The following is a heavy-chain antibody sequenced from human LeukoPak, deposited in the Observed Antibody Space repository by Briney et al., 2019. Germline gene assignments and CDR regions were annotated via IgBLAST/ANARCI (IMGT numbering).Heavy chain of an antibody. J-gene: IGHJ4*02. D-gene: IGHD1-1*01. V-gene: IGHV3-30-3*01. Sequence: GRSLRLSCAASGFTFSSYAMHWVRQAPGKGLEWVAVISYDGSNKYYADSVKGRFTISRDNSKNTLYLQMNSLRAEDTAVYYCARVARDNWNRPYFDYWGQGTLVTVSS. CDR1: GFTFSSYA. CDR3: ARVARDNWNRPYFDY. CDR2: ISYDGSNK.